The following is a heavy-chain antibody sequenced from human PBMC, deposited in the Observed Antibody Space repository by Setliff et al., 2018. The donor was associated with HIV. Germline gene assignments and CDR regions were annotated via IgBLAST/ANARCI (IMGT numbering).Heavy chain of an antibody. Sequence: LSLTCTVSGGSISSGDYSWSWIRQHPGKGLEWVGFIYYSGNTYLNPSLKSRLTISVDPSQNQFSLRLSSVTAADTAVYYCARDPGGYQAYFDYWG. CDR2: IYYSGNT. D-gene: IGHD3-22*01. CDR1: GGSISSGDYS. CDR3: ARDPGGYQAYFDY. J-gene: IGHJ4*01. V-gene: IGHV4-31*03.